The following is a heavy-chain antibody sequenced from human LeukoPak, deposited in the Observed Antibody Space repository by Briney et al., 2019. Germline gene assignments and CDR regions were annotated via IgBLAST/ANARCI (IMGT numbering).Heavy chain of an antibody. CDR2: FDPEDCET. D-gene: IGHD3-10*01. Sequence: ASVKVSCKVSGYTLTELSMHWVRQAPGKGLEWMGGFDPEDCETIYAQKFQGRVTMTEDTSTDTAYMELSSLRSEDTAVYYCATDLEGSGSSGRYYFCGMDVWGKGPGHRLL. J-gene: IGHJ6*04. CDR3: ATDLEGSGSSGRYYFCGMDV. CDR1: GYTLTELS. V-gene: IGHV1-24*01.